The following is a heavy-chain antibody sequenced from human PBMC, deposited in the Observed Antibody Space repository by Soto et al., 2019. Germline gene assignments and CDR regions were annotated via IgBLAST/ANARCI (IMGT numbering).Heavy chain of an antibody. Sequence: TLSLTCTVSGGSISRGGYYWSWIRQPSGKGLEWIGYIYDNGNTDYNPSLKSRVTMSLDTSKNQFSLRVSSVTPAEPAAYSCARGRKMFSIWGPGAMVPVS. CDR3: ARGRKMFSI. CDR1: GGSISRGGYY. D-gene: IGHD3-3*02. CDR2: IYDNGNT. V-gene: IGHV4-31*03. J-gene: IGHJ4*02.